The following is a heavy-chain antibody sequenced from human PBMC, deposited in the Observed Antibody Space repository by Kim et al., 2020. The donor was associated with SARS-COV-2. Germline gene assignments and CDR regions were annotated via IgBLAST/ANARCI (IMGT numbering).Heavy chain of an antibody. J-gene: IGHJ3*02. V-gene: IGHV1-18*04. CDR1: GYTFTSYG. CDR3: ARENYYYDSSGYYYLRAFDI. D-gene: IGHD3-22*01. CDR2: ISAYNGNT. Sequence: ASVKVSCKASGYTFTSYGISWVRQAPGQGLEWMGWISAYNGNTNYAQKLQGRVTMTTDTSTSTAYMELRSLRSDDTAVYYCARENYYYDSSGYYYLRAFDIWGQGTMVTVSS.